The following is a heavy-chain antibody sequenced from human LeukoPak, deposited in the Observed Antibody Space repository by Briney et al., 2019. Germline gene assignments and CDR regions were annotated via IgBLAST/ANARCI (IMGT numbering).Heavy chain of an antibody. V-gene: IGHV6-1*01. CDR2: TYYRSKWYN. CDR3: ARGGQGDGYSADEAFDF. Sequence: SQTLSLTCVISGDSVASNSAACNWIRQSPSRGLEWLGRTYYRSKWYNDYALSMKSRITINPDTSKNQFSLQLNSVTPEDTAVYYCARGGQGDGYSADEAFDFWGQGTMVTVS. J-gene: IGHJ3*01. D-gene: IGHD5-24*01. CDR1: GDSVASNSAA.